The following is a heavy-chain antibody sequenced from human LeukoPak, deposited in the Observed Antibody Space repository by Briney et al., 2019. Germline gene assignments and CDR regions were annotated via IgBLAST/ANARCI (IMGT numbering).Heavy chain of an antibody. CDR3: ARDSSGWSHDY. J-gene: IGHJ4*02. Sequence: SVTVSCMASGYTFTSYYVHWVRQPPGQGLEWMGILNPSGDFTDYAQNFQGRVTITWDMSTSTVYMEMSSLRSDDTAVYYCARDSSGWSHDYWGQGTLVTVSS. D-gene: IGHD6-19*01. V-gene: IGHV1-46*01. CDR2: LNPSGDFT. CDR1: GYTFTSYY.